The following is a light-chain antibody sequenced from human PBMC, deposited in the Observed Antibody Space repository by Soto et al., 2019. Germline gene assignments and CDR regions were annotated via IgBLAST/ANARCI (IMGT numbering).Light chain of an antibody. CDR1: SFNIGRNS. V-gene: IGLV1-44*01. Sequence: QLVLTQPPSASGTPGQRVTISCSGSSFNIGRNSASWYQQLPKKAPKLLIYTNNQRPSGVPDRFSGSKSGTSASLAISGLQSGDEADYYCAAWDDSLNGYVFGTGTKLTVL. J-gene: IGLJ1*01. CDR2: TNN. CDR3: AAWDDSLNGYV.